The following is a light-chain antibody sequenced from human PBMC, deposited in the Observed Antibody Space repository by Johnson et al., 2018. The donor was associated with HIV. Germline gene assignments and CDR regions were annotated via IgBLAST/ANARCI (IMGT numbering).Light chain of an antibody. CDR3: GTWDSSLRVGF. CDR1: SSNIGNNY. V-gene: IGLV1-51*02. CDR2: ENN. Sequence: QSVLTQPPSVSAAPGQKVTIYCSGSSSNIGNNYVSWYQQLPGTAPKLLIYENNKRSSGIPDRFSGSKSATSATLGITGLQPGDEADYYCGTWDSSLRVGFFGTGTKVTGL. J-gene: IGLJ1*01.